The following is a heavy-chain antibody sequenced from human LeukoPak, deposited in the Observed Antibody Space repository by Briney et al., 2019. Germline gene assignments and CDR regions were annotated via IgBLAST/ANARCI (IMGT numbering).Heavy chain of an antibody. Sequence: ASVKVSCKASGYTFTVYYIHWVRQAPGQGLEWMGWISPNNGDTKNAQKFQGRVTMTRDTSISTAYMELSRLRSDDTAVYYCARFGAPQWSGAPLGINAFDMWGQGTMVTVSS. V-gene: IGHV1-2*02. CDR1: GYTFTVYY. J-gene: IGHJ3*02. CDR2: ISPNNGDT. D-gene: IGHD3-10*01. CDR3: ARFGAPQWSGAPLGINAFDM.